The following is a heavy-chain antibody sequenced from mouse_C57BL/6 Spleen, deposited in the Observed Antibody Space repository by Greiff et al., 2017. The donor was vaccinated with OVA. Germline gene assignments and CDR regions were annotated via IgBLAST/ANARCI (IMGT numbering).Heavy chain of an antibody. V-gene: IGHV1-4*01. D-gene: IGHD2-4*01. CDR2: INPSSGYT. CDR3: ARRDDYDPFAY. Sequence: QVQLQQSGAELARPGASVKMSCKASGYTFTSYTMHWVKQRPGQGLEWIGYINPSSGYTKYNQKFKDKATLTADKSSSTAYMQLSSLTSEDSAVYYCARRDDYDPFAYWGQGTLVTVSA. CDR1: GYTFTSYT. J-gene: IGHJ3*01.